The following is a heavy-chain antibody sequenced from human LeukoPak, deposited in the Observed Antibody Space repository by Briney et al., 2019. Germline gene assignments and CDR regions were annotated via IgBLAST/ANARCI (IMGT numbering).Heavy chain of an antibody. CDR3: ARVLTGYYIGVFDY. Sequence: SETLSLTCTVSGGSISSYYWSWIRQPPGKGLEWIGYIYYSGSTNYNRSLKSRVTITVDTSKNQISLKLSSAAAADTAGYYCARVLTGYYIGVFDYWGQGTLVTVSS. V-gene: IGHV4-59*01. CDR1: GGSISSYY. J-gene: IGHJ4*02. CDR2: IYYSGST. D-gene: IGHD3-9*01.